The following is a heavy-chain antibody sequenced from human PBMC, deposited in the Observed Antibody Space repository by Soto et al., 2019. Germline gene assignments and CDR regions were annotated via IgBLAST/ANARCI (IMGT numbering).Heavy chain of an antibody. CDR3: ARDLGTAPTKGGMVY. Sequence: QVQLVQSEAEVREPGASVKASCKASGYIFNNYGITWVRQAPGQGLEWMGWISVYNGNTNFARKFQGRLIMTTDTSXXTANMELRRLRSDDTAVYYRARDLGTAPTKGGMVYWGQGTLVTVSS. CDR2: ISVYNGNT. D-gene: IGHD2-8*01. J-gene: IGHJ4*02. V-gene: IGHV1-18*01. CDR1: GYIFNNYG.